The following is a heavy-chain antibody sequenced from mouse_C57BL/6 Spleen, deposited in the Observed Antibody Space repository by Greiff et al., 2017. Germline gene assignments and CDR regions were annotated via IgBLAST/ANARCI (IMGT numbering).Heavy chain of an antibody. Sequence: QVQLQQPGAELVRPGSSVKLSCKASGYTFTSYWMHWVKQRPIQGLEWIGNIDPSDSETHYNQKFKDKATLTVDKSSSTAYMQLSSLTSEDSAVXYCARGITTRGSYAMDDWGQGTSVTVSS. V-gene: IGHV1-52*01. CDR2: IDPSDSET. CDR1: GYTFTSYW. D-gene: IGHD1-1*01. CDR3: ARGITTRGSYAMDD. J-gene: IGHJ4*01.